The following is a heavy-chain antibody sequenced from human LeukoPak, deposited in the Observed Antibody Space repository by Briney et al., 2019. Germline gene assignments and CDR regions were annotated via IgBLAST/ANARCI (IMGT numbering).Heavy chain of an antibody. D-gene: IGHD3/OR15-3a*01. CDR3: ARVGSGYDFFDY. Sequence: SSETLSLTCTVSGGSISGYYWSWVRQPAGKGLEWLGRVYSSGSTNYNPSLESRVTMSVDTSKNQFSLKLNFVTAADTAVYYCARVGSGYDFFDYWGQGTLVTVSS. V-gene: IGHV4-4*07. J-gene: IGHJ4*02. CDR1: GGSISGYY. CDR2: VYSSGST.